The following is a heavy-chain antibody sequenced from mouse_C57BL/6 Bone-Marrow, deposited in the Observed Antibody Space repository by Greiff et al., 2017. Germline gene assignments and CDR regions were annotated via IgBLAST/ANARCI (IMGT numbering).Heavy chain of an antibody. CDR1: GYAFSSSW. Sequence: QVQLQQSGPELVKPGASVKISCKASGYAFSSSWMNWVKQRPGKGLEWIGRIYPGDGDTNYNGKFKGKATLTADKSSSTAYMQLSILTSEDSAVYFCATTITTVVAGDYWGQGTTLTVSS. V-gene: IGHV1-82*01. J-gene: IGHJ2*01. D-gene: IGHD1-1*01. CDR2: IYPGDGDT. CDR3: ATTITTVVAGDY.